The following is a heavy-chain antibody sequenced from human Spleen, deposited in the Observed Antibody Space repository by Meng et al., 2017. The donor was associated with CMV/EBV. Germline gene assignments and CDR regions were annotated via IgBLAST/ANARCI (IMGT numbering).Heavy chain of an antibody. Sequence: VPGGPVSSTNWWSWLRRPPGKGLEWIGEVSHRRSATYNPSLKSRVTMSIDNSKNQFSLQLNSVTAADTAVYYCTRSGTSAWYYFDSWGQGTLVTVSS. D-gene: IGHD6-19*01. CDR1: GGPVSSTNW. J-gene: IGHJ4*02. CDR2: VSHRRSA. V-gene: IGHV4-4*02. CDR3: TRSGTSAWYYFDS.